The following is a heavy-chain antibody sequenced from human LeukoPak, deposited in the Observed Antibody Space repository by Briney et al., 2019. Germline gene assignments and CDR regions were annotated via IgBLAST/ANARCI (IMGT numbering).Heavy chain of an antibody. Sequence: PGGSLRLSCAASGFTFSSYAMHWVRQAPGKGLEYVSAISSNGGSTYYANSVKGRFTISRDNSKNTLYLQMGSLRAEDMAVYYCARDRDGRYNGELAYWGQGTLVTVSS. CDR2: ISSNGGST. CDR3: ARDRDGRYNGELAY. J-gene: IGHJ4*02. D-gene: IGHD5-24*01. CDR1: GFTFSSYA. V-gene: IGHV3-64*01.